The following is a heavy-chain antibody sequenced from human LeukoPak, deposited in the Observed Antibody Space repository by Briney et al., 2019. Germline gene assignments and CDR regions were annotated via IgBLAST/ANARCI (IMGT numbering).Heavy chain of an antibody. CDR2: INPSGGST. CDR1: GYTFTSYY. V-gene: IGHV1-46*01. J-gene: IGHJ4*02. CDR3: ARDGVDTAMVTAGFFDY. D-gene: IGHD5-18*01. Sequence: ASVKVSSKASGYTFTSYYMHWVRQAPGQGLEWMGIINPSGGSTSYAQKFQGRVTMTRDTSTSTVYMELSSLRSEDTAVYYCARDGVDTAMVTAGFFDYWGQGTLVTVSS.